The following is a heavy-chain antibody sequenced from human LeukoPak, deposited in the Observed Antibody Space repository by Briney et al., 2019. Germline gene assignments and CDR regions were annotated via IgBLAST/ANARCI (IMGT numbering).Heavy chain of an antibody. CDR1: GYTFTGYY. V-gene: IGHV1-2*06. J-gene: IGHJ4*02. CDR3: ARAGIQLWFPEFDY. D-gene: IGHD5-18*01. CDR2: INPNSGGT. Sequence: ASVKVSCKASGYTFTGYYMHWVRQAPGQGLEWMGRINPNSGGTNYAQKFQGRVTMTRDTSICTAYMELSRLRSDDTAVYYCARAGIQLWFPEFDYWGQGTLVTVSS.